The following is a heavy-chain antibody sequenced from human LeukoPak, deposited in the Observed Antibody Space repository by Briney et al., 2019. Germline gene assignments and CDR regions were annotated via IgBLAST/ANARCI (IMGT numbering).Heavy chain of an antibody. CDR1: GYTFTGYY. CDR2: INPNSGGT. J-gene: IGHJ6*02. V-gene: IGHV1-2*02. D-gene: IGHD6-13*01. Sequence: GASVKVSCKASGYTFTGYYMHWVRQAPGQGLDWMGWINPNSGGTNYAQKFQGRVTMTRDTSISTAYMELSRLRSDDTAVYYCARGGVSNSWYETDYYYYYGMDVWGQGTTVTVSS. CDR3: ARGGVSNSWYETDYYYYYGMDV.